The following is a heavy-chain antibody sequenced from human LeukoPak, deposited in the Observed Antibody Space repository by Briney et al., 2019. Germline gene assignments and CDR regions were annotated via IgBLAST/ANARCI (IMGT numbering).Heavy chain of an antibody. J-gene: IGHJ5*02. CDR3: ARVAAYCSGGSCYSNWFDP. CDR1: GGSISSSSYS. V-gene: IGHV4-61*01. CDR2: IYYSGST. D-gene: IGHD2-15*01. Sequence: PSETLFLTCSVSGGSISSSSYSWSWIRQPPGKGLEWIGYIYYSGSTNYNPSLKSRVTISVDTSKNQFSLKLSSVTAADTAVYYCARVAAYCSGGSCYSNWFDPWGQGTLVTVSS.